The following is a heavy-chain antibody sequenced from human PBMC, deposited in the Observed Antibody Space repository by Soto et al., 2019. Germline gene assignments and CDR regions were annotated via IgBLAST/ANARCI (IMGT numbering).Heavy chain of an antibody. J-gene: IGHJ5*02. D-gene: IGHD3-10*01. CDR1: GFTFSSYA. CDR3: AKGSTYYYGSGHRGWFDP. Sequence: EVQLLESGGGLVQPGGSLRLSCAASGFTFSSYAMSWVRQAPGKGLEWVSAISGSGGSTYYADSVKGRFTISRDNSKNQLDLQMNSLRAEDTAVYYCAKGSTYYYGSGHRGWFDPWGQGTLVTVSS. V-gene: IGHV3-23*01. CDR2: ISGSGGST.